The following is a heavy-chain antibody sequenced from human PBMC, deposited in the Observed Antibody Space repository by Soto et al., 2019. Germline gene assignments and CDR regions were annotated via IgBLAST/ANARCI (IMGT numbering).Heavy chain of an antibody. CDR2: IIPKLGSA. J-gene: IGHJ4*02. CDR1: GGGNLRDYR. D-gene: IGHD2-21*01. CDR3: ARGGDGYQSGAVY. V-gene: IGHV1-69*01. Sequence: QVQLVQSGAEVKEPGSSVKVSCKASGGGNLRDYRTTWVRRAPGQGPEWMGGIIPKLGSANYAQNFQGRVTVTADESTNTVYMDLTSVRSADTAVYYCARGGDGYQSGAVYWGQGTPVTVSS.